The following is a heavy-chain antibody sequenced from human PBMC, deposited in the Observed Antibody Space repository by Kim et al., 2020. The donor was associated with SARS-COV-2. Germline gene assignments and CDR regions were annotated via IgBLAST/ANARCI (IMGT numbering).Heavy chain of an antibody. D-gene: IGHD2-15*01. CDR3: ARDLSGGLFDY. CDR2: ISYDGSNK. Sequence: GGSLRLSCAASGFTFSSYAMHWVRQAPGKGLEWVAVISYDGSNKYYADSVKGRFTISRDNSKNTLYLQMNSLRAEDTAVYYCARDLSGGLFDYWGQGTLVTVSS. J-gene: IGHJ4*02. V-gene: IGHV3-30*04. CDR1: GFTFSSYA.